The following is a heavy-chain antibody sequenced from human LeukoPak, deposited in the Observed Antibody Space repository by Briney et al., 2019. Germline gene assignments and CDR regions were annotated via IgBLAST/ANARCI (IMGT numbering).Heavy chain of an antibody. CDR3: ASLLSGSNQINDY. CDR2: IKQDGSEK. J-gene: IGHJ4*02. D-gene: IGHD1-26*01. CDR1: GFTFSSYW. Sequence: GGSLRLSCAASGFTFSSYWMSWVRQAPGKGLEWVANIKQDGSEKYYVDSVEGRFTISRDNAKNSLYLQMNSLRAEDTAVYYCASLLSGSNQINDYWGQGTLVTVPS. V-gene: IGHV3-7*01.